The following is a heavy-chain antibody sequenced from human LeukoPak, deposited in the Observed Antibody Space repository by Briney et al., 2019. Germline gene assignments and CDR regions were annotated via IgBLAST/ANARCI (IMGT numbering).Heavy chain of an antibody. CDR2: ISWNSGSI. D-gene: IGHD5-18*01. CDR3: ARARGYSYGYSDY. Sequence: GRSLRLSCAASGFTFDDYAMHWVRQAPGKGLEWVSGISWNSGSIGYADSVKGRFTISRDNAKNSLYLQMNSLRAEDTAVYYCARARGYSYGYSDYWGQGTLVTVSS. J-gene: IGHJ4*02. V-gene: IGHV3-9*01. CDR1: GFTFDDYA.